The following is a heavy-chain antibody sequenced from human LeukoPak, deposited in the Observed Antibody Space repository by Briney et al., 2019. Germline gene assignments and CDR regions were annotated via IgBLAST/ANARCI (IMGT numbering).Heavy chain of an antibody. Sequence: GGSLRLSCTASGFTFGDYVMSWFRQAPGRGLEWVGFIRSKAYGGTTEYAASVKGRFTISRDDSKSIAYLQMNSLKTEDTAVYYCTRGHSSGWNSFDYWGQGTLVTVSS. V-gene: IGHV3-49*03. D-gene: IGHD6-19*01. CDR2: IRSKAYGGTT. CDR3: TRGHSSGWNSFDY. J-gene: IGHJ4*02. CDR1: GFTFGDYV.